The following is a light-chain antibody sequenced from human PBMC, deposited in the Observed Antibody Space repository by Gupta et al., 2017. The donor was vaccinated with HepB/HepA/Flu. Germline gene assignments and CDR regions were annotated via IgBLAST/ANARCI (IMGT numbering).Light chain of an antibody. J-gene: IGKJ4*01. CDR3: QQYNNWPLT. CDR2: GAS. CDR1: QSVSSN. V-gene: IGKV3-15*01. Sequence: EIVMTQSPATLSVSPGERATLSCRASQSVSSNLAWYQQKPGQAPRLLIYGASTRSTGFPARVSASGSGTEFTLTISSLQSEDFAVYYCQQYNNWPLTFGGGTKVEIK.